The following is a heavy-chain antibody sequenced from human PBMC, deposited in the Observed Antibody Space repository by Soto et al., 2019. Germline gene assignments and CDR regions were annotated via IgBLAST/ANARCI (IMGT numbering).Heavy chain of an antibody. D-gene: IGHD1-1*01. CDR2: TYYRSKWYN. Sequence: KQSQTLSLTCAISGDSVSSNSAAWNWIRQSPSRGLEWLGRTYYRSKWYNDYAVSVKSRITINPDTSKNQFSLQLNSVTPEDTAVYYCVRARWNDDGNYYYYMDVWGKGTTVTVSS. J-gene: IGHJ6*03. CDR3: VRARWNDDGNYYYYMDV. CDR1: GDSVSSNSAA. V-gene: IGHV6-1*01.